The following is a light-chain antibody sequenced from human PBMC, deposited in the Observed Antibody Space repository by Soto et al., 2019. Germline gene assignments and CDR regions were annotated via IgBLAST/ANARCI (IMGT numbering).Light chain of an antibody. V-gene: IGKV2-30*01. CDR2: KVS. CDR1: QSLVYSDGNTY. Sequence: DVVMTQSPLSLPVTLGQPASISCRSSQSLVYSDGNTYLNWFQQRPGQSPRRLIYKVSNRDSGVPDRFSGSGSGTDFTLKISRVEAEDVGVDYCMQGTHWPPEITFGPGTKVDIK. CDR3: MQGTHWPPEIT. J-gene: IGKJ3*01.